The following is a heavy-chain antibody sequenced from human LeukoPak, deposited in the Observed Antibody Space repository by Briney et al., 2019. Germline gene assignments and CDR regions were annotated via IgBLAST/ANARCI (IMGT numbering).Heavy chain of an antibody. J-gene: IGHJ4*02. Sequence: PGGSLRLSCAASGFTFSSSEMNWVRQAPGKGLEWVSSISSSSSYIYYADSVKGRFTISRDNAKNSLYLQMNSLRAEDTAVYYCASTRYYYESIGYNTFDYWGQGSLVTVSS. CDR3: ASTRYYYESIGYNTFDY. CDR1: GFTFSSSE. CDR2: ISSSSSYI. D-gene: IGHD3-22*01. V-gene: IGHV3-21*01.